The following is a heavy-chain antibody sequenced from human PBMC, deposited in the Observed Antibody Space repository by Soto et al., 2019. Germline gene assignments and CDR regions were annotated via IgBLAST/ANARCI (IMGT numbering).Heavy chain of an antibody. CDR1: GFTFSSYG. J-gene: IGHJ4*02. Sequence: GGSLRLSCAASGFTFSSYGMHWVRQAPGKGLEWVAVISYDGSNKYYADSVKGRFTISRDNSKNTLYLQMNSLRAEDTAVYYCAKDHRYCSSTSCYAWYGYFDYWGQGTLVTVSS. D-gene: IGHD2-2*01. CDR2: ISYDGSNK. V-gene: IGHV3-30*18. CDR3: AKDHRYCSSTSCYAWYGYFDY.